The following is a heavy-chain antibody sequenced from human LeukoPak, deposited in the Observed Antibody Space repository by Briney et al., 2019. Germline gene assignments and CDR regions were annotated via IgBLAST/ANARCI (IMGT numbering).Heavy chain of an antibody. Sequence: SETLSLTCAAYGGSISSSNWWSWVRQPPGKGLEWIGEIYHSGSTNYNPSLKSRVTISVDKSKNQFSLKLSSVTAADTAVYYCARGYSSSWYRPFDYWGQGTLVTVSS. V-gene: IGHV4-4*02. J-gene: IGHJ4*02. CDR1: GGSISSSNW. D-gene: IGHD6-13*01. CDR3: ARGYSSSWYRPFDY. CDR2: IYHSGST.